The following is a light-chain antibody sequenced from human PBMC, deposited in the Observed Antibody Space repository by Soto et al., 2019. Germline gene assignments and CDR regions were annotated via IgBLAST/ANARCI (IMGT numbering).Light chain of an antibody. CDR3: QQRRNWPLT. J-gene: IGKJ5*01. V-gene: IGKV3-11*01. CDR2: DAS. CDR1: QSVSSY. Sequence: EIVLTQSPATLSLSPGERATLSCRASQSVSSYFAWYQQKPGQAPRLLIYDASSRATGIPARFSGSGSGTDFTLTISSPEPEDFAVYYCQQRRNWPLTFGQGTRLEIK.